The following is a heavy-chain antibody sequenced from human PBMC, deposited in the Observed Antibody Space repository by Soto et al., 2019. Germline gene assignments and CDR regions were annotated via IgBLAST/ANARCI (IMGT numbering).Heavy chain of an antibody. CDR1: GFSVSSDY. CDR3: TRAGSDPGNFYISNYYAMDV. D-gene: IGHD3-10*01. V-gene: IGHV3-53*01. J-gene: IGHJ6*02. CDR2: IYSGGDT. Sequence: GGSLRLSCAASGFSVSSDYMSWVRQAPGKGLEWVSLIYSGGDTYYADSVKGRFTISRDISSNTIYLLITSLRADDTAIYYCTRAGSDPGNFYISNYYAMDVWGRGTTVTVSS.